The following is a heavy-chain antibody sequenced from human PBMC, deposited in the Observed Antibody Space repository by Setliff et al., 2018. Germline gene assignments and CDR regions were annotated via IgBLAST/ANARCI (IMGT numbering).Heavy chain of an antibody. CDR1: GASITSGGFY. V-gene: IGHV4-61*10. Sequence: SETLSLTCSVSGASITSGGFYWTWIRQPAGKGLEWIGHISPSGSTNNNPSLKSRATISVDTSKNQFSLKLSSVTAADTAVYYCARAAKYDSSGYYGFWFDPWGQGTLVTVS. CDR2: ISPSGST. CDR3: ARAAKYDSSGYYGFWFDP. D-gene: IGHD3-22*01. J-gene: IGHJ5*02.